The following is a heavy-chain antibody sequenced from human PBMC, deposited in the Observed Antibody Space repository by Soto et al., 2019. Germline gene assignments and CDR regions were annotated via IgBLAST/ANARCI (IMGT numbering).Heavy chain of an antibody. CDR1: GGSISSSNW. D-gene: IGHD3-10*01. V-gene: IGHV4-4*02. J-gene: IGHJ4*02. CDR2: IYHSGST. CDR3: AGGMVRGVLHEYYFDY. Sequence: PSETLSLTCAVSGGSISSSNWWSWVRQPPGKGLEWIGEIYHSGSTNYNPSLKSRVTISVDKSKNQFSLKLSSVTAADTAVYYCAGGMVRGVLHEYYFDYWGQGTLVTVSS.